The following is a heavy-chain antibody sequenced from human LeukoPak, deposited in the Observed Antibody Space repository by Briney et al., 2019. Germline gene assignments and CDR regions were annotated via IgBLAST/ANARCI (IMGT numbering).Heavy chain of an antibody. Sequence: ASVKVSCKASGHTFTGHYMHWVRQAPGQGLECMGWINPNSGGTSYAQNFQGRVTMTRDTSINTAYMEVSRLRSDDTAVYYCAREPYPPPWYYFDYWGQGTLVTVSS. D-gene: IGHD2-8*02. V-gene: IGHV1-2*02. CDR2: INPNSGGT. CDR3: AREPYPPPWYYFDY. J-gene: IGHJ4*02. CDR1: GHTFTGHY.